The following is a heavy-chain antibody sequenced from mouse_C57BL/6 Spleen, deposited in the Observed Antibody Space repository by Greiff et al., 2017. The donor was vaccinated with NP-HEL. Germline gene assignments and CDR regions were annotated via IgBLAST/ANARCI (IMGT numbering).Heavy chain of an antibody. CDR1: GFSFNTYA. CDR3: VRQRGYYAMDY. CDR2: IRSKSNNYAT. V-gene: IGHV10-1*01. J-gene: IGHJ4*01. Sequence: GGGLVQPKGSLKLSCAASGFSFNTYAMNWVRQAPGKGLEWVARIRSKSNNYATYYVDSVKDRFTISRDDSESMLYLQMNNLKTEDTAMYYCVRQRGYYAMDYWGQGTSVTVSS.